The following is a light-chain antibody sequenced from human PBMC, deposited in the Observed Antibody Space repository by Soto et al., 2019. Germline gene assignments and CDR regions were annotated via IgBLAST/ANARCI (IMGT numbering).Light chain of an antibody. J-gene: IGKJ1*01. Sequence: ETVMTQSPATLSVSPGERATLSCRASQSVGSDLAWYQQKPGQAPRLLIYGASNRATGIPDRFSGSGSGTEFTLTISSLQPEDFATYYCLQHKTFPRTFGQGTKVDIK. CDR1: QSVGSD. CDR2: GAS. V-gene: IGKV3D-15*01. CDR3: LQHKTFPRT.